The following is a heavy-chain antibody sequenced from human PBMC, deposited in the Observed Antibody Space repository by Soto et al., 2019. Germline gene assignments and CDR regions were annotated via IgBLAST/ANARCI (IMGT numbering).Heavy chain of an antibody. D-gene: IGHD3-3*01. CDR2: ISSSSSTI. Sequence: GGSLRLSCAASGFTFSSYSMNWVRQAPGKGLEWVSYISSSSSTIYYADSVKGRFTISRDNAKNSLYLQMNSLRDEDTAVYYCARERDVLRFIVDYYGMDVWGQGTTVTVSS. CDR3: ARERDVLRFIVDYYGMDV. J-gene: IGHJ6*02. CDR1: GFTFSSYS. V-gene: IGHV3-48*02.